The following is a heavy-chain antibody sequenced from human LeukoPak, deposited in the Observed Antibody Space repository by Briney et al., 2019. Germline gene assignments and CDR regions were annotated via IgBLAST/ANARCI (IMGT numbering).Heavy chain of an antibody. D-gene: IGHD3-10*01. CDR3: ARGLFPKRVLPHSKRRKQSRGDDWFDP. V-gene: IGHV4-39*07. J-gene: IGHJ5*02. Sequence: PSETLSLTCTVSGGSISSSNYYWGWIRQPPGKGLEWIGEINHSGSTNYNPSLKSRVTISVDTSKNQFSLKLSSVTAADTAVYYCARGLFPKRVLPHSKRRKQSRGDDWFDPWGQGTLVTVSS. CDR1: GGSISSSNYY. CDR2: INHSGST.